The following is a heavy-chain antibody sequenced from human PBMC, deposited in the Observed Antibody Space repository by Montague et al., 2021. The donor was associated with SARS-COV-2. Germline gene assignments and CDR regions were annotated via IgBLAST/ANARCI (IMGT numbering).Heavy chain of an antibody. V-gene: IGHV4-39*01. CDR2: IYFSGSA. CDR3: ARHAPFSDNYRRYPFNFDF. CDR1: GGAISTSSFH. J-gene: IGHJ4*02. Sequence: SEILSLTCTVSGGAISTSSFHWGWVRQSPGKGLEWIATIYFSGSAYYNPSLKSRVSISIDTSKNKFSLQLTSVTAADTAVYYCARHAPFSDNYRRYPFNFDFWGQGTLVTVSS. D-gene: IGHD1-1*01.